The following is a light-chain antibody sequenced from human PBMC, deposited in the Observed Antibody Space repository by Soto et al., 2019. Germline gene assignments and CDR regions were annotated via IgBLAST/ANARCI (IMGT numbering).Light chain of an antibody. Sequence: QSVLTQPPSASGSPEQSVTISCTGTSSDVGGYKYVSWYQQHPGKAPKLMIYEVTKRPSGVPDRFSGSKSGNTASLTVSGLQAEDEADYYCSSYAGSNNVLFGGGTKLTVL. CDR1: SSDVGGYKY. V-gene: IGLV2-8*01. CDR2: EVT. J-gene: IGLJ2*01. CDR3: SSYAGSNNVL.